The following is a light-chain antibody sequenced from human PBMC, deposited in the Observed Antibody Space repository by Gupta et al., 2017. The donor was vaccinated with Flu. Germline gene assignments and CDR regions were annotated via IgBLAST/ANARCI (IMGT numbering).Light chain of an antibody. CDR3: QQYGATPWT. CDR2: AAS. Sequence: EKAHVFCRARRRVSSGQFALYQPKRCQAPRLLIYAASRRATGIPDRFSGSGSETDFTLTISRLEPEDFAVYHCQQYGATPWTFGQGTKVEVK. CDR1: RRVSSGQ. J-gene: IGKJ1*01. V-gene: IGKV3-20*01.